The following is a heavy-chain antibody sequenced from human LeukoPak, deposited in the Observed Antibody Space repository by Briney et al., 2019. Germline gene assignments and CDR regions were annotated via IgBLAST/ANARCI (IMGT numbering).Heavy chain of an antibody. D-gene: IGHD3-10*01. CDR1: GGSISSYY. J-gene: IGHJ1*01. CDR2: ISYSGST. V-gene: IGHV4-59*01. CDR3: ARDRGARY. Sequence: SETLSLTCTVSGGSISSYYWSWIRQPPGKGLEWIGYISYSGSTNYNPSLKSRVTISVDTSKNQFSLKLSSVTAADTAMYYCARDRGARYWAQGTLVTVSS.